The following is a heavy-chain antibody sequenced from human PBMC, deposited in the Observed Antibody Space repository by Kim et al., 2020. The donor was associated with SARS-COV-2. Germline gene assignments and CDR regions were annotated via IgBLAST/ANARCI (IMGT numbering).Heavy chain of an antibody. D-gene: IGHD6-19*01. CDR3: AREYSLSVAAPGY. CDR2: LSTDGNRQ. J-gene: IGHJ4*02. CDR1: EFTVTSYD. Sequence: GGSLRLSCAASEFTVTSYDMYWVRQAPGKGLEWLASLSTDGNRQSYPEFVRGRFTISRDNSKNTLFLQMNSLTTEDSALYFCAREYSLSVAAPGYWGQGTLLTVSS. V-gene: IGHV3-30*03.